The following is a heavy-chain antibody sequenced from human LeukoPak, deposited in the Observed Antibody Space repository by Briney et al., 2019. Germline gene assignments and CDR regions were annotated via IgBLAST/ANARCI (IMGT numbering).Heavy chain of an antibody. V-gene: IGHV3-23*01. D-gene: IGHD3-10*01. CDR1: GFTFSSYA. CDR3: AKDGDYYGLGSYYNGFDY. Sequence: GGSLRLSCAVSGFTFSSYAMSWVRQAPGKGLEWVSTISDSGASTYYADSVKGRFTISRDNSKNTLYLQMNSLRAEDTAVYYCAKDGDYYGLGSYYNGFDYWGQGTLVTVSS. J-gene: IGHJ4*02. CDR2: ISDSGAST.